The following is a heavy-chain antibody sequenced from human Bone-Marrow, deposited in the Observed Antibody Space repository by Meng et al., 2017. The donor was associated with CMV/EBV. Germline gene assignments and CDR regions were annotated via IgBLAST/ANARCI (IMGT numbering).Heavy chain of an antibody. CDR3: ARGKQYYDFWSGYLY. J-gene: IGHJ4*02. V-gene: IGHV1-8*01. CDR2: MNPNSGNT. CDR1: GYSFTRYH. Sequence: ASVKVSCKASGYSFTRYHMHWVRQATGQGLEWMGWMNPNSGNTGYAQKFQGRVTMTRNTSISTAYMELSSLRSEDTAVYYCARGKQYYDFWSGYLYWGQGTLVTVSS. D-gene: IGHD3-3*01.